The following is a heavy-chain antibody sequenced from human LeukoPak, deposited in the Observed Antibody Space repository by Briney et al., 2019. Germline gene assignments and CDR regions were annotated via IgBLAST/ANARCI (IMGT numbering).Heavy chain of an antibody. D-gene: IGHD1-26*01. CDR1: GFTFSAYW. J-gene: IGHJ4*02. CDR3: ARVYSGSYPGAY. Sequence: GGSLRLSCAASGFTFSAYWMSWVRQAPGKGLEWVANIKRDGGEKYYVDSVKGRFTISRDNAKNSLYLQMNSLRAEDTAVYYCARVYSGSYPGAYWGQGTLVTVSS. V-gene: IGHV3-7*01. CDR2: IKRDGGEK.